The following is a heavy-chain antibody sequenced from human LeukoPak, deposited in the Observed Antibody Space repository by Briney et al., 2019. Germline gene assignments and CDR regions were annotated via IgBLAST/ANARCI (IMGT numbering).Heavy chain of an antibody. CDR1: GGSISSSNW. CDR2: IYHSGST. V-gene: IGHV4-4*02. CDR3: ARAVEMEAYFDY. J-gene: IGHJ4*02. D-gene: IGHD5-24*01. Sequence: PSETLCLTCAVSGGSISSSNWWSWVRQPPGKGLGWIGYIYHSGSTYYNPSLKSRVTISVDRSKNQFSLKLSSVTAADTAVYYCARAVEMEAYFDYWGQGTLVTVSS.